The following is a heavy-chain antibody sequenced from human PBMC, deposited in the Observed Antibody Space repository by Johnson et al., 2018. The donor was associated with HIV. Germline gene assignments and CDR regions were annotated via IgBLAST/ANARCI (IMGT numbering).Heavy chain of an antibody. D-gene: IGHD4-11*01. CDR3: ARVRSSVPYHYSNYPLGAFDI. Sequence: QVQLVESGGGVVQPGRSLRLPCAASGFTFGSYAMHWVRQAPGKGLEWVAFLSYDGSNKYYADSVKGRFTISRANSKNTLYLQMNSLRPEDTAVYHCARVRSSVPYHYSNYPLGAFDIWGQGTMVTVSS. J-gene: IGHJ3*02. V-gene: IGHV3-30*04. CDR1: GFTFGSYA. CDR2: LSYDGSNK.